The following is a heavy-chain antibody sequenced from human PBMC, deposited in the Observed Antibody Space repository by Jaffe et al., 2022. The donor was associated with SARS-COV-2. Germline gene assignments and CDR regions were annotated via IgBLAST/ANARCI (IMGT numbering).Heavy chain of an antibody. CDR1: GFTFSSYA. CDR2: ISGSGGST. Sequence: EVQLLESGGGLVQPGGSLRLSCAASGFTFSSYAMSWVRQAPGKGLEWVSAISGSGGSTYYADSVKGRFTISRDNSKNTLYLQMNSLRAEDTAVYYCAKPHPYYYGSGTYYFDYWGQGTLVTVSS. J-gene: IGHJ4*02. CDR3: AKPHPYYYGSGTYYFDY. V-gene: IGHV3-23*01. D-gene: IGHD3-10*01.